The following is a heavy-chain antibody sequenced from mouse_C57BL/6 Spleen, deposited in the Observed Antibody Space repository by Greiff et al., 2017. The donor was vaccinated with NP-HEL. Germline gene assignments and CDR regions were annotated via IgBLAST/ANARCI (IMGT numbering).Heavy chain of an antibody. CDR1: GFTFSDYY. CDR3: ARDYYGFDY. D-gene: IGHD1-1*01. Sequence: EVMLVESGGGLVQPGGSLKLSCAASGFTFSDYYMYWVRQTPEKRLEWVAYISNGGGSTYYPDTVKGRFTISRDNAKNTLYLQMGRLKSEDTAMYYCARDYYGFDYWGQGTTLTVSS. J-gene: IGHJ2*01. V-gene: IGHV5-12*01. CDR2: ISNGGGST.